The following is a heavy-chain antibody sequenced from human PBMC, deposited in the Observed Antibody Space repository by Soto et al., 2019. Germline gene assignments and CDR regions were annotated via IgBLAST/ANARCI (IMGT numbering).Heavy chain of an antibody. CDR3: AKFREPNYDNWFDP. D-gene: IGHD3-10*01. V-gene: IGHV3-23*01. CDR2: ISGSGGST. CDR1: GFTFSSYA. J-gene: IGHJ5*02. Sequence: GSLRLSCAASGFTFSSYAMTWVRQAPGKGLEWVSAISGSGGSTYYADSVKGRFTISRDNSKNTLYLQMNSLRAEDTAVYYCAKFREPNYDNWFDPWGQGTLVTVSS.